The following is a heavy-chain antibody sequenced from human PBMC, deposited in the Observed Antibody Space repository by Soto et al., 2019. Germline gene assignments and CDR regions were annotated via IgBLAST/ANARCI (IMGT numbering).Heavy chain of an antibody. V-gene: IGHV4-4*07. Sequence: SETLSLTCTVSAGSISGYFWTWIRQSAGKGLEWIGRIYSSGSTSYNPSLKSRVTMSVDTSKNQFSLKLTSVTAADTAVYYCARGASWYEGPLWGQGTLVT. J-gene: IGHJ4*02. CDR2: IYSSGST. D-gene: IGHD2-15*01. CDR1: AGSISGYF. CDR3: ARGASWYEGPL.